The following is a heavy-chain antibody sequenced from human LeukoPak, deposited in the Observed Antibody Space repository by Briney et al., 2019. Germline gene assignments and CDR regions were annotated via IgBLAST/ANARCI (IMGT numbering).Heavy chain of an antibody. J-gene: IGHJ6*03. Sequence: SQTLSLTCAISGDSVSSNSAAWNWIRQSPSRGLEWLGRTYYRSKWYHDYAVSVKSRITINPDTSKNQFSLKLSSVIAADTAVYYCARVDWLANHYYYMDVWGKGTTVTVSS. V-gene: IGHV6-1*01. D-gene: IGHD2-21*01. CDR2: TYYRSKWYH. CDR1: GDSVSSNSAA. CDR3: ARVDWLANHYYYMDV.